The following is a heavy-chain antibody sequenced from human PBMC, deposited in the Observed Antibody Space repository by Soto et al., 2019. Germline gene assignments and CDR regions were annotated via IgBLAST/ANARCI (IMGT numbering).Heavy chain of an antibody. CDR3: ARGGYYYDSSGYYYSFYY. V-gene: IGHV3-30-3*01. CDR1: GFTFSTYA. D-gene: IGHD3-22*01. Sequence: QVQLVESGGGVVQPGRSLRLSCAASGFTFSTYAMHWVRQAPGKGLEWVAVISYDGSNKYYADSVKGRFTISRDNSKNTLYLQMNSLRAEDTAVYYCARGGYYYDSSGYYYSFYYWGQGTLVTVSS. J-gene: IGHJ4*02. CDR2: ISYDGSNK.